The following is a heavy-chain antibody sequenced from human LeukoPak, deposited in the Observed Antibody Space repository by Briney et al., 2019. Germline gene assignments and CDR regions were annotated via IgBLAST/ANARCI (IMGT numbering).Heavy chain of an antibody. CDR2: ISSNGGST. CDR1: GFTFSSYA. D-gene: IGHD3/OR15-3a*01. J-gene: IGHJ2*01. V-gene: IGHV3-64*01. Sequence: GGSLRLSCAASGFTFSSYAMHWVRQAPGKGLEYVSAISSNGGSTYYANSVKGRFTISRDNSKNTLYLQMGSLRAEDMAVYYCARDLRTGPRASWYFDLWGRGTLVTVSS. CDR3: ARDLRTGPRASWYFDL.